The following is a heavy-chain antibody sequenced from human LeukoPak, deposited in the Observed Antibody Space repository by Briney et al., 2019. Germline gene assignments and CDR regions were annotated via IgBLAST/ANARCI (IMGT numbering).Heavy chain of an antibody. V-gene: IGHV3-53*04. J-gene: IGHJ3*02. CDR1: GFTVSSNY. D-gene: IGHD3-22*01. Sequence: GGSLRLSCAASGFTVSSNYMSWLRQAPGKGLEWVSVIYTGGTGYYADSVKGRFSISRHNSNNTLYLQMNSLRVEDTAVYYCARDRGDSSGYYLDAFDIWGQGTMVTVSS. CDR3: ARDRGDSSGYYLDAFDI. CDR2: IYTGGTG.